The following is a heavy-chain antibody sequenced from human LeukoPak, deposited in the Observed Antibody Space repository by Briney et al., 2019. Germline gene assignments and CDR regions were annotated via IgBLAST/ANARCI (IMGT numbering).Heavy chain of an antibody. D-gene: IGHD3-22*01. CDR3: AREPGFDSSGYLNWFDP. CDR1: GGSISSYY. J-gene: IGHJ5*02. V-gene: IGHV4-59*01. CDR2: TSYSGST. Sequence: PSETLSLTCTVSGGSISSYYWSWIRQPPGKGLEWIAYTSYSGSTKYNPSLKSRVTISVDTSKNQLSLKLSSVTAADTAVYYCAREPGFDSSGYLNWFDPWGQGTLVTVSS.